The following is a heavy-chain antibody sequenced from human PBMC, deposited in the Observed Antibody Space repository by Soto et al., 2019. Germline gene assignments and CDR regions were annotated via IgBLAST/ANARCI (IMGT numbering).Heavy chain of an antibody. J-gene: IGHJ4*02. D-gene: IGHD6-25*01. V-gene: IGHV3-9*01. CDR3: AAATAFNY. Sequence: PGGSLRLSCAASGFTFDDYAMHWVRQAPGKGLEWVSGISWNSGSIGYADSVKGRFTISRDNAKNSLYLQMNSLRAEDTALYYCAAATAFNYWGQGTLVTVSS. CDR2: ISWNSGSI. CDR1: GFTFDDYA.